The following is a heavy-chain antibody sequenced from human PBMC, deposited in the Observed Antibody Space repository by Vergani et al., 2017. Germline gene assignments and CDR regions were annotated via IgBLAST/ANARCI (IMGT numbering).Heavy chain of an antibody. J-gene: IGHJ6*02. CDR2: IYYSGST. CDR3: ARARWATGYYYYGMDV. Sequence: QVQLQESGPGLVKPSETLSLTCTVSGGSISSYYWSWIRQPPGKGLEWIGYIYYSGSTNYNPSLKSRVTISVDTSKNQSSLKLSSVTAADTAVYYCARARWATGYYYYGMDVWGQGTTVTVSS. CDR1: GGSISSYY. D-gene: IGHD5-12*01. V-gene: IGHV4-59*01.